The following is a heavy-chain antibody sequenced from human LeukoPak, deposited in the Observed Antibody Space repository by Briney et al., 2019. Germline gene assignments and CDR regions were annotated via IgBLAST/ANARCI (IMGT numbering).Heavy chain of an antibody. D-gene: IGHD6-19*01. Sequence: PSETLSLTCTVSGGSISNYYWSWIRQPPGKGLDWIEYIYYSGSTNYNPSLKSRVTISVDTSRNQFSLKLSSVTAADTAVYYCARHEKSSGWYYDYWGQGTLVTVSS. CDR2: IYYSGST. CDR1: GGSISNYY. J-gene: IGHJ4*02. V-gene: IGHV4-59*08. CDR3: ARHEKSSGWYYDY.